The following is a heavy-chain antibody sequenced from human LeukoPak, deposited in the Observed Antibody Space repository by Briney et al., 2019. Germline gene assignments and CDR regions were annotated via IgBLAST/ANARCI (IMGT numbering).Heavy chain of an antibody. V-gene: IGHV3-21*01. CDR3: ARDRPRTRPGIAVAGPPDRGYYFDY. Sequence: GGSLRLSCAASGFTFSSYSMNWVRQAPGKGLEWVSSISSSSSYIYYADSVKGRFTISRDNAKNSLYLQMNSLRAEDTAVYYCARDRPRTRPGIAVAGPPDRGYYFDYWGQGTLVTVSS. D-gene: IGHD6-19*01. J-gene: IGHJ4*02. CDR2: ISSSSSYI. CDR1: GFTFSSYS.